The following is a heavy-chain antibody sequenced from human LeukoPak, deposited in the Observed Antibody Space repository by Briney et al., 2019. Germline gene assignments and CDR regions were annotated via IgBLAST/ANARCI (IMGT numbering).Heavy chain of an antibody. CDR1: SYTFSVYY. CDR2: IDPNSGVT. J-gene: IGHJ6*02. V-gene: IGHV1-2*02. D-gene: IGHD4-23*01. Sequence: GASVKVSCKTSSYTFSVYYIHWVRQAPGQGLEWMGWIDPNSGVTNYAQKFQGRVTMTRDTSISTAYMELSRLRSDDTAVYYCARVSFYGGKPRDVWGQGTTVTVSS. CDR3: ARVSFYGGKPRDV.